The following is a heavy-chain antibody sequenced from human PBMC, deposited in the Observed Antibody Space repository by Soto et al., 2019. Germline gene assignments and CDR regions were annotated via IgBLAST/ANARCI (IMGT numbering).Heavy chain of an antibody. D-gene: IGHD2-2*01. J-gene: IGHJ4*02. CDR2: ISGRGDST. V-gene: IGHV3-23*01. CDR1: GFTFSSYA. Sequence: EVQLLESGGGLVQPGGSLRLSCAASGFTFSSYAMGWVRQAPGKGLEWVSAISGRGDSTYYADSVKGRFTISRDNSKNTLHMQMNSLRVEDTAVYYCAKDRDIVVVAATMHGYFEFRGQGTLVTV. CDR3: AKDRDIVVVAATMHGYFEF.